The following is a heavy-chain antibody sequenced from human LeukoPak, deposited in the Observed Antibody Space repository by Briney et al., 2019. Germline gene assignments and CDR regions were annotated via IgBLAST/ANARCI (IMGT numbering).Heavy chain of an antibody. V-gene: IGHV4-59*01. CDR2: IYYSGST. D-gene: IGHD4-17*01. Sequence: SETLSLTCTVSGGSISGYYWSWIRQPPEKGLEWIGYIYYSGSTNYNPSLKSRVTISVDTSKNQFSLKLSSVTAADTAVYYCASGQTYGDYFDYWGQGTLVTVSS. J-gene: IGHJ4*02. CDR1: GGSISGYY. CDR3: ASGQTYGDYFDY.